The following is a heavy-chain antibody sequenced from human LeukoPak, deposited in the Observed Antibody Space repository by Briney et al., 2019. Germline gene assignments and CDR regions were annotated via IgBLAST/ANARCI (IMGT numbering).Heavy chain of an antibody. CDR2: INQDGSQE. CDR1: GFTFNSYW. J-gene: IGHJ4*02. Sequence: GGSLRLSCAASGFTFNSYWMNWVRQAPGKWLQWVANINQDGSQEYYVDSVKGRFTISRDNAKNSLHLQINSLRAEDTAVYYCARDNSRNDLEYWGQGTLVTVSS. CDR3: ARDNSRNDLEY. V-gene: IGHV3-7*04. D-gene: IGHD1-1*01.